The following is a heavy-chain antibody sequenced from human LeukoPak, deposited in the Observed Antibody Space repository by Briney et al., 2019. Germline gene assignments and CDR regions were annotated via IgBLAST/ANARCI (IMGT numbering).Heavy chain of an antibody. CDR1: GGTFSSYA. CDR3: ARASDHYDFWSGYFAPGHTSFDY. Sequence: ASVKVSCKASGGTFSSYAINWVRQATGQGLEWMGWMNPNSGNTGYAQKFQGRVTITRNTSISTAYMELSSLRSEDTAVYYCARASDHYDFWSGYFAPGHTSFDYWGQGTLVTVSS. J-gene: IGHJ4*02. V-gene: IGHV1-8*03. CDR2: MNPNSGNT. D-gene: IGHD3-3*01.